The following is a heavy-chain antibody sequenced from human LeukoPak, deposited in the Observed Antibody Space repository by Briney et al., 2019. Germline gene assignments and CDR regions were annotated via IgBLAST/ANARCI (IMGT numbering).Heavy chain of an antibody. CDR2: IYYSGNT. Sequence: SQTLSLTCTVSGGSISSGGDYWSWIRQLPGKGLEWIGCIYYSGNTYLNPSLKSRLTISVDTSESQFSLNLNSVTAADTAVYYCARGADSSGYYSIFYFDYWGQGTLVTVSS. J-gene: IGHJ4*02. CDR3: ARGADSSGYYSIFYFDY. CDR1: GGSISSGGDY. V-gene: IGHV4-31*03. D-gene: IGHD3-22*01.